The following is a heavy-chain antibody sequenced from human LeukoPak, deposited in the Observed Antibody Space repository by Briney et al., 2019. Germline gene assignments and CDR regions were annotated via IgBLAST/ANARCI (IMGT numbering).Heavy chain of an antibody. D-gene: IGHD3-3*01. Sequence: GESLKISCKGSGYSFTSYWIGWVRQMPGKGLEWMGIIYPGDSDTRYSLSFQGQVTISADKSISTAYLQWSSLKASDTAMYYCARTEMMLRFLEWLLYFDYWGQGTLVTVSS. CDR2: IYPGDSDT. V-gene: IGHV5-51*01. CDR1: GYSFTSYW. J-gene: IGHJ4*02. CDR3: ARTEMMLRFLEWLLYFDY.